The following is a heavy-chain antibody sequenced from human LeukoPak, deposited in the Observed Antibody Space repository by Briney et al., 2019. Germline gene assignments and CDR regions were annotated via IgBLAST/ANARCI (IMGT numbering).Heavy chain of an antibody. D-gene: IGHD6-19*01. CDR3: KGWGQGGFDY. Sequence: GGSLRLSCAASGLTFSSYRMNWVRPAPGKGLEWVSSISSSSSYIYYAASVKGRFTISRDNAKNSLYLQMNSLRAEDTAVYYCKGWGQGGFDYWGQGTLVTVSS. V-gene: IGHV3-21*01. J-gene: IGHJ4*02. CDR2: ISSSSSYI. CDR1: GLTFSSYR.